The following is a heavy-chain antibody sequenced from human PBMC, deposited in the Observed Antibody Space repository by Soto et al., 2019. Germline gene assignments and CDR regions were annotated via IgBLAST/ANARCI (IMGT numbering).Heavy chain of an antibody. J-gene: IGHJ4*02. Sequence: SQTLSLTCAISGDSVPSNTAAWNWIRSSPSRGLEWLGRTYYRSNWRHDYAVSVKSRITVNPDTSKNHFSLQLNSVTPDDTAVYYCARGVAGSGFDLWGQGTLVTVPQ. CDR3: ARGVAGSGFDL. CDR2: TYYRSNWRH. D-gene: IGHD6-19*01. CDR1: GDSVPSNTAA. V-gene: IGHV6-1*01.